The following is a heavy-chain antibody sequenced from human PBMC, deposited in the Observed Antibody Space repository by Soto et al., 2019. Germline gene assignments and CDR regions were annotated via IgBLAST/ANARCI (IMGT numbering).Heavy chain of an antibody. Sequence: SETLSLTCTVSGGSISGYYWSWIRQPPGKGLEWIGYIYYSGSTNYNPSLKSRVTISVGTSKNQFSLKLSSVTAPDTAVYYCARLTPPLVGGYGDWFDPWGQGTLVTVS. CDR2: IYYSGST. V-gene: IGHV4-59*01. D-gene: IGHD1-26*01. CDR1: GGSISGYY. CDR3: ARLTPPLVGGYGDWFDP. J-gene: IGHJ5*02.